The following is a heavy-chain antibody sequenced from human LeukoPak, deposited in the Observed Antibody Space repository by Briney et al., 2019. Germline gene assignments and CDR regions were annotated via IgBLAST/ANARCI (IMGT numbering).Heavy chain of an antibody. V-gene: IGHV3-23*01. J-gene: IGHJ4*02. Sequence: PGGSLRLSCAASGFTFSSYAMSWVRQAPGKGLEWVSAISGSGGSTYYADSVKGRFTISRDNSKNTLYLQMNSLRAEDTAVYYCAKSVRYVWGSYRSTTNYFDYWGQGTLVTVSS. CDR2: ISGSGGST. CDR1: GFTFSSYA. CDR3: AKSVRYVWGSYRSTTNYFDY. D-gene: IGHD3-16*02.